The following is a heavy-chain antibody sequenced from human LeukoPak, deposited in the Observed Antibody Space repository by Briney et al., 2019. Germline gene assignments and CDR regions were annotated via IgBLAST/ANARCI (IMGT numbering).Heavy chain of an antibody. V-gene: IGHV4-34*01. CDR2: INHSGNT. D-gene: IGHD3-10*01. CDR1: GGSFSGYY. CDR3: ARSGSGRRLSY. Sequence: SETLSLTCAVYGGSFSGYYWSWIRQPPGKGLEWIGEINHSGNTNYNPSLKSRVTISVDTSKNQFSLKLSSVTAADTAVYYCARSGSGRRLSYWGQGTLVTVSS. J-gene: IGHJ4*02.